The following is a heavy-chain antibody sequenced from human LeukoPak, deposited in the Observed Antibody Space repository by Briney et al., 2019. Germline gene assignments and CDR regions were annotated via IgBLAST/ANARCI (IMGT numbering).Heavy chain of an antibody. CDR1: GGSISSYY. CDR2: IYYSGST. Sequence: SSETLSLTCTVSGGSISSYYWSWIRQPPGKGLEWIGYIYYSGSTIYNPSLKSRATISVDTSKNQFSLRLSSVTAVDTAVYYCVRDRELNYWGQGTLVTVSS. D-gene: IGHD1-26*01. J-gene: IGHJ4*02. V-gene: IGHV4-59*01. CDR3: VRDRELNY.